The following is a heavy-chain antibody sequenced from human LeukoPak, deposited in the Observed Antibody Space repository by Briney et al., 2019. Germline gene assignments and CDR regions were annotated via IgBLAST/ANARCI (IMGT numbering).Heavy chain of an antibody. V-gene: IGHV7-4-1*02. D-gene: IGHD5-18*01. Sequence: ASVKVSCKASGGTFSSYAISWVRQAPGQGLEWMGWINTNTGNPTYAQGFTGRFVFSLDTSVSTAYLQISSLKAEDTAVYYCARGCGYSYGYVCYYGMDVWGQGTTVTVSS. J-gene: IGHJ6*02. CDR2: INTNTGNP. CDR1: GGTFSSYA. CDR3: ARGCGYSYGYVCYYGMDV.